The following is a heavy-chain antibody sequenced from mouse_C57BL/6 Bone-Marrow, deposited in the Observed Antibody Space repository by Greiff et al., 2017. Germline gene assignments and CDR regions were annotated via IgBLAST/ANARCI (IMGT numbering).Heavy chain of an antibody. Sequence: QVQVQQSGAELVRPGSSVKLSCKASGYTFTSYWMDWVKQRPGQGLEWIGNIYPAGSDTHYNQKFKGKATLTADKSSSTAYLQLSSLTSEVSAVYCWARSEYGYYYYWGKGTTLTVSS. CDR1: GYTFTSYW. D-gene: IGHD2-3*01. V-gene: IGHV1-61*01. CDR3: ARSEYGYYYY. J-gene: IGHJ2*01. CDR2: IYPAGSDT.